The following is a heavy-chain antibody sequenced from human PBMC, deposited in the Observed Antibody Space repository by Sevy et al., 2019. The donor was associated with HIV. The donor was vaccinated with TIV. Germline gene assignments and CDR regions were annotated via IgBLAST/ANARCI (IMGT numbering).Heavy chain of an antibody. CDR3: AKDFTGFYGMDV. V-gene: IGHV3-30*18. CDR1: GLTLSSCV. CDR2: ISYDGSNK. J-gene: IGHJ6*02. D-gene: IGHD3-9*01. Sequence: GGSLRLSCAASGLTLSSCVMHWARQAPGKGLEWVAVISYDGSNKYYAESVKGRFTISRDTSKNTLYLQMNSLRAEDTAVYYCAKDFTGFYGMDVWGQGTTVTVSS.